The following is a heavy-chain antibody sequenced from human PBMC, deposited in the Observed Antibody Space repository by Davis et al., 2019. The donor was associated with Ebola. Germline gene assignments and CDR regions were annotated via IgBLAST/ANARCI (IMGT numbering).Heavy chain of an antibody. CDR3: ARGTGLVSDY. CDR1: GGSISNYC. Sequence: GSLRLSCTVSGGSISNYCWTWIRQPPGKGLEWIGYMFNGGSTNYNPSLKSRVTISLDTSKNQFSLMLTSVTAADTAVYYCARGTGLVSDYWGQGTLVTVSS. V-gene: IGHV4-59*01. D-gene: IGHD3/OR15-3a*01. J-gene: IGHJ4*02. CDR2: MFNGGST.